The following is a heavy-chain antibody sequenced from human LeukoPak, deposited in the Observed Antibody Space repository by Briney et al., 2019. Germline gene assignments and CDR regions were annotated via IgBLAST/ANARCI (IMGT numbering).Heavy chain of an antibody. V-gene: IGHV4-34*01. D-gene: IGHD4-23*01. J-gene: IGHJ4*02. CDR3: ARRSGVARGNYGGNGRVDY. CDR1: GGSFSGYY. Sequence: SETLSLTCAVYGGSFSGYYWSWIRQPPGKGLEWIGEINHSGSTNYNPSLKSRVTISVDMSKNQFSLKLSSVAAADTAVYYCARRSGVARGNYGGNGRVDYWGQGTLVTVSS. CDR2: INHSGST.